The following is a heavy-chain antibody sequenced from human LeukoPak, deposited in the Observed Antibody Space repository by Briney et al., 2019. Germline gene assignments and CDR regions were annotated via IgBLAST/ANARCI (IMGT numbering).Heavy chain of an antibody. CDR3: ARGSSYYYDSSGGAFDI. Sequence: SETLSLTCTVSGGSIASYFWSWIRQPPGKGLEWIGYIYHSGSTYYNPSLKSRVTISVDRSKNQFSLKLSSVTAADTAVYYCARGSSYYYDSSGGAFDIWGQGTMVTVSS. CDR1: GGSIASYF. V-gene: IGHV4-30-2*01. D-gene: IGHD3-22*01. J-gene: IGHJ3*02. CDR2: IYHSGST.